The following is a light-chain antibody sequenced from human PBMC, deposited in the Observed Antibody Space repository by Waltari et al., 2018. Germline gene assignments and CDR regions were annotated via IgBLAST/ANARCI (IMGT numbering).Light chain of an antibody. CDR2: MSN. J-gene: IGLJ2*01. CDR3: AAWDDSLNVIL. V-gene: IGLV1-47*01. CDR1: NSNIGSNY. Sequence: QSVLTQPPSASGTPGQRVTISCSGRNSNIGSNYVYWYQQLPGTTPKLVIYMSNQRPSGVPDRFSGSMSGTSASLAISGLRSDDEADYYCAAWDDSLNVILFGGGTKLTVL.